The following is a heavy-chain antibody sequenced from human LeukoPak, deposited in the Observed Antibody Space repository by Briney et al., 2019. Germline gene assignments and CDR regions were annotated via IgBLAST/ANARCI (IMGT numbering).Heavy chain of an antibody. Sequence: SETLSLTCAVYGGSFSGYYWSWIRQPPGKGLEWIGEINHSGSTNYNPSLKSRVTISVDTSKNQFSLKLSSVTAADTAVYYCARASVDTAMVTRYFDLWGRGTLVTVSS. CDR3: ARASVDTAMVTRYFDL. CDR1: GGSFSGYY. CDR2: INHSGST. D-gene: IGHD5-18*01. J-gene: IGHJ2*01. V-gene: IGHV4-34*01.